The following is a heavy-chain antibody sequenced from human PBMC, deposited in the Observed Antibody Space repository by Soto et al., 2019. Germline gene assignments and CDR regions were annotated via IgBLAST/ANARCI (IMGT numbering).Heavy chain of an antibody. CDR1: GGSISSSSYY. J-gene: IGHJ6*02. CDR3: ARDGGASGDYRNTPSYYADYYGMDV. CDR2: IYYSGST. V-gene: IGHV4-31*11. Sequence: LSLTCALSGGSISSSSYYWGWIRQPPGKGLEWIGYIYYSGSTYYNPSLKSRVTISVDTSKNQFSLKLSSVTAADTAVYYCARDGGASGDYRNTPSYYADYYGMDVWGQGTTVTVSS. D-gene: IGHD4-4*01.